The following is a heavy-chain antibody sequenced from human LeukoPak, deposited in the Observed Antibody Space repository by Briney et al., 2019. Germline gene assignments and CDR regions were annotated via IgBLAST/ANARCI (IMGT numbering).Heavy chain of an antibody. CDR2: IISSSSSI. CDR3: ARGEDDAFDI. CDR1: GFTFSSYS. J-gene: IGHJ3*02. V-gene: IGHV3-21*01. Sequence: PGGSLRLSCAASGFTFSSYSMNWVRQAPGKGLEWVSSIISSSSSIYYADSVKGRFTISRDSAKTSLYLQMNSLRAEDTAVYYCARGEDDAFDIWGQGTMVTVSS.